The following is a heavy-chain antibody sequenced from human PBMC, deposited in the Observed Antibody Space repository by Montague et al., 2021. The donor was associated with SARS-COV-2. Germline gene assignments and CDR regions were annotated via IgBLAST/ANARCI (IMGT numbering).Heavy chain of an antibody. J-gene: IGHJ4*02. CDR1: GGSISSSSYY. Sequence: SETLSLTCTVSGGSISSSSYYWGWIRQPPGKGLEWMGIIYYSGSTYYNPSLKSRVTISVDTSKNQFSLKLSSVTAADTAVYYCASPGVYYDSSGLLGFDYWGQGTLVTVSS. CDR3: ASPGVYYDSSGLLGFDY. V-gene: IGHV4-39*01. CDR2: IYYSGST. D-gene: IGHD3-22*01.